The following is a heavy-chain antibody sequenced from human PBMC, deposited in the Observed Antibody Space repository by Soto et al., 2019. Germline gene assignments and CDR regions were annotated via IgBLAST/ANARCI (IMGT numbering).Heavy chain of an antibody. D-gene: IGHD3-10*01. Sequence: QVQLVQSGAEVKKPGSSVKVSCKASGGIFSSHVFNWVRQAPGQGLEGMGGIMPIIGTANYAQKFQGRVTITADESTSTAYMELSSLRSEDTAVYYCARDLEFRDGNISHLDYWGQGPLVTVSS. CDR3: ARDLEFRDGNISHLDY. V-gene: IGHV1-69*01. CDR1: GGIFSSHV. J-gene: IGHJ4*02. CDR2: IMPIIGTA.